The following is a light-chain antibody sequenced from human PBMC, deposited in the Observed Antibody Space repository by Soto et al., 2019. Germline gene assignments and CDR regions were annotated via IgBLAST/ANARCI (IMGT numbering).Light chain of an antibody. CDR1: QNVYNN. CDR2: DAS. V-gene: IGKV3-15*01. CDR3: QQCSNWPLT. Sequence: EIVMTQSPATLSVSPGEGATLSCKASQNVYNNLAWYQQRPGQPPRLLIYDASTRATGISARFSGSGYGTEFTLTLSSLQSEDFAVYFCQQCSNWPLTFGGGTKVEIK. J-gene: IGKJ4*01.